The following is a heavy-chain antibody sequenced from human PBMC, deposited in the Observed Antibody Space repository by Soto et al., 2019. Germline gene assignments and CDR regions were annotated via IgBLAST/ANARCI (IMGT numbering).Heavy chain of an antibody. J-gene: IGHJ4*02. CDR3: ARVASEYINSDDH. CDR2: IGGSGGNT. D-gene: IGHD4-4*01. CDR1: GFIFNAYA. V-gene: IGHV3-23*01. Sequence: EVQLLESGGGLVQPGGSLRLSCAASGFIFNAYAMTWVRQAPGKGLEWVSAIGGSGGNTYYAASVKGRFTISRDNSKDTVDLEMNRLRVDDTAVYFCARVASEYINSDDHWGQGNLVTVSS.